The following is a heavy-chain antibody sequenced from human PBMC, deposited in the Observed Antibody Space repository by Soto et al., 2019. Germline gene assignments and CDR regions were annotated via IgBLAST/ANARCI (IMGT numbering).Heavy chain of an antibody. CDR3: ANFPSCSSSTRLDY. Sequence: SGGSLRLSCAASGFTVSSNYMSWVRQAPGKGLEWVSVIYSGGSTYYADSVKGRFTISRDNAINSLYLQMNSLRPDDTAVYYCANFPSCSSSTRLDYWGRGTLVTVS. D-gene: IGHD2-15*01. CDR2: IYSGGST. J-gene: IGHJ4*02. CDR1: GFTVSSNY. V-gene: IGHV3-53*01.